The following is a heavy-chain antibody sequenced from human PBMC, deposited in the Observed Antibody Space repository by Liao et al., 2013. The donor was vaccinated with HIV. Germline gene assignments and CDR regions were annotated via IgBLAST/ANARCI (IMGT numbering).Heavy chain of an antibody. CDR3: VTWRYTPYYYYYYMDV. D-gene: IGHD1-1*01. CDR1: GGSISSNSYYY. Sequence: QLQLQESGPGLVKPSETLSLTCTVSGGSISSNSYYYWGWIRQPPGKGLEWIGSFYYGGSTYQNPSLKSRVTISVDTSKNQFSLKLSSVTAADTAVYFCVTWRYTPYYYYYYMDVWGKGSTVTVSS. V-gene: IGHV4-39*07. J-gene: IGHJ6*03. CDR2: FYYGGST.